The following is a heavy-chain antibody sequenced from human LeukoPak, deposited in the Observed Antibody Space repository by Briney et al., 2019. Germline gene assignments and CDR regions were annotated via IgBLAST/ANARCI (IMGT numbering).Heavy chain of an antibody. J-gene: IGHJ6*02. CDR2: ISGSGGST. V-gene: IGHV3-23*01. Sequence: PGGSLRLSCAASGFTFSSYAMSWVRQAPGKGLEWVSAISGSGGSTYYADSVKGRFTISRDNSKNTLYLQMNSLRAEDTAVYYCARKLELPDYYYGMDVWGQGTTVTVSS. CDR3: ARKLELPDYYYGMDV. CDR1: GFTFSSYA. D-gene: IGHD1-7*01.